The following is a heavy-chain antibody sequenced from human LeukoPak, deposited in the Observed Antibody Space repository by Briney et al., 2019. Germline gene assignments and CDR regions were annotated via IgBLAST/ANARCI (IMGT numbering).Heavy chain of an antibody. Sequence: GGSLRLSCAASGFAFSDAWMTWVRQAPGKGLEWVSTISSSGGSTYYADSVKGRLTISRDNSKNTLYLQMNSLRAEDTAVYYCAKAVGWYYFDYWGQGTLVTVSS. CDR1: GFAFSDAW. CDR2: ISSSGGST. V-gene: IGHV3-23*01. CDR3: AKAVGWYYFDY. J-gene: IGHJ4*02.